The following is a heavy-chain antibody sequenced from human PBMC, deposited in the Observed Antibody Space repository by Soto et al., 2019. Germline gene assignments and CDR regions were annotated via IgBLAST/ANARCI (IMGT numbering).Heavy chain of an antibody. V-gene: IGHV1-18*01. D-gene: IGHD1-26*01. J-gene: IGHJ5*02. CDR2: ISAYNGNT. CDR1: GYTFTSYG. CDR3: ARSRASGSYETIGWFDP. Sequence: ASAKVSCKASGYTFTSYGISWVRQAPGQGLEWMGWISAYNGNTNYAQKLQGRVTMTTDTSTSTAYMELRSLRSDDTAVYYCARSRASGSYETIGWFDPWGEGTLVTVSS.